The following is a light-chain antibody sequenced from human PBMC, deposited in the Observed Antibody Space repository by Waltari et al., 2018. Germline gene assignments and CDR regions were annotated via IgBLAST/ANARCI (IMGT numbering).Light chain of an antibody. V-gene: IGLV2-23*01. CDR1: SRDVGSYNL. CDR3: CSYAGSSPSVV. J-gene: IGLJ2*01. Sequence: QSALTQPASVSGSPGQSITISCTGTSRDVGSYNLVSRYQHHPGKAPKVMIYEGSERPSGVSNRFSGSKSGNTASLTISGLQAEDEADYYCCSYAGSSPSVVFGGGTKLTVL. CDR2: EGS.